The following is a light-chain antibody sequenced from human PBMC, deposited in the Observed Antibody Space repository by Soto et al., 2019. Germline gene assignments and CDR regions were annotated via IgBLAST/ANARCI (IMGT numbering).Light chain of an antibody. Sequence: ILLTQSPATLSVSPGERATLSCRASETVNSNLAWYQQRPGQAPRLLIYGASTRATGIPARFSGSGSGTEFTLTISSLQSEDFAVYHCQQYHNWPPWTFGQGTKVDIK. CDR3: QQYHNWPPWT. CDR1: ETVNSN. CDR2: GAS. J-gene: IGKJ1*01. V-gene: IGKV3-15*01.